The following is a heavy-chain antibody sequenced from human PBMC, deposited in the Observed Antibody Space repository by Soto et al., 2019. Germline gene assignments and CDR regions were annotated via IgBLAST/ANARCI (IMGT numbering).Heavy chain of an antibody. V-gene: IGHV4-4*07. CDR3: ARDIASYAYGEGY. D-gene: IGHD2-21*01. CDR1: GGSINSYW. Sequence: LSLTCTVSGGSINSYWWSWIRQPAGKGLEWIGRVYSSGTTDYNPSLNSRATMSVETSKNQFSLKLSSVTAADTAVYYCARDIASYAYGEGYWGQGIQVTVSS. CDR2: VYSSGTT. J-gene: IGHJ4*02.